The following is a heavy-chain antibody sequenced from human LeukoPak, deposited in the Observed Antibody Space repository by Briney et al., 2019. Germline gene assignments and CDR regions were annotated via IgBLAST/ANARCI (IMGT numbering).Heavy chain of an antibody. CDR3: ARRSVRYDYVWGSYRSRRYYFDY. CDR1: GGSFSGYY. CDR2: INHSGST. J-gene: IGHJ4*02. D-gene: IGHD3-16*02. V-gene: IGHV4-34*01. Sequence: SETLSLTCAVYGGSFSGYYWSWIRQPPGKGLEWIGEINHSGSTNYNPSLKSRVTISVDTSKNQFSLKLSSVTAADTAVYYCARRSVRYDYVWGSYRSRRYYFDYWGQGTLVTVSS.